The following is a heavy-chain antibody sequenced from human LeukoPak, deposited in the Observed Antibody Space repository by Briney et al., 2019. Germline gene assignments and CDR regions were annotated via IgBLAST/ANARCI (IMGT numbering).Heavy chain of an antibody. V-gene: IGHV3-33*01. Sequence: GGSLRLSCAASGFTFSSYAMHWVRQAPGKGLEWVAVICYEGSNKYYADSVKGRFSISRENVKNTLYLHMNSLRAEDTAVYYCARDGSSWSNWLDPWGQGALVSVSS. CDR1: GFTFSSYA. J-gene: IGHJ5*02. CDR2: ICYEGSNK. D-gene: IGHD6-13*01. CDR3: ARDGSSWSNWLDP.